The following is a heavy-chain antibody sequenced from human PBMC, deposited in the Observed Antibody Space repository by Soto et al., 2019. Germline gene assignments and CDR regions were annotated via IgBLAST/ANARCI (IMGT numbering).Heavy chain of an antibody. Sequence: EVQVLESGGGLVQPGGSLRLSCAATGFTLSDFAMSWVRQAPGKGLEWVSRIYGGGNGPHYADSVKGRVTISRDNSKNTLYLQMNSLRAEDTAVYYCAKMEGMDPWAYSFDYWGQGTLVTVSS. CDR1: GFTLSDFA. J-gene: IGHJ4*02. CDR3: AKMEGMDPWAYSFDY. V-gene: IGHV3-23*01. D-gene: IGHD2-2*03. CDR2: IYGGGNGP.